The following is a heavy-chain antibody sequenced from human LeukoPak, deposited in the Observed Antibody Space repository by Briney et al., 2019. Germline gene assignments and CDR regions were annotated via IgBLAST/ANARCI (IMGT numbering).Heavy chain of an antibody. CDR1: GFTFSIYW. CDR3: ATNYQAGPFDI. V-gene: IGHV3-7*02. D-gene: IGHD1-7*01. J-gene: IGHJ3*02. Sequence: GGSLRLSCAASGFTFSIYWMSWVRQAPGKGLEWVANIKQDGTEKYYVDSVKGRFTISRDNVKNSMYLQMNSLRAEDTAVYYCATNYQAGPFDIWGQGTMVTVSS. CDR2: IKQDGTEK.